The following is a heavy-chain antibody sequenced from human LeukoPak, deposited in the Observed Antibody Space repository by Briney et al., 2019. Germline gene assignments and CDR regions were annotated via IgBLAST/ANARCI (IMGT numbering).Heavy chain of an antibody. J-gene: IGHJ4*03. CDR2: IYHSGST. CDR1: GGSISSGGYS. Sequence: SQTLSLTCAVSGGSISSGGYSWSWIRQPPGTGLEWLGYIYHSGSTYYNPSLKSRVTISVDRSKNQFSLKLSSVTAADTAVYYCARAGALRGAYYFDYWGQGTMVTVS. CDR3: ARAGALRGAYYFDY. V-gene: IGHV4-30-2*01. D-gene: IGHD3-10*01.